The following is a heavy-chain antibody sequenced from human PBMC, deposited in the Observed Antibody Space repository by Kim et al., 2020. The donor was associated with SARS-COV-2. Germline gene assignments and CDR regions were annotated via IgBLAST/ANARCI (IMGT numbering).Heavy chain of an antibody. CDR2: INHSGST. Sequence: SETLSLTCAVYGGSFSGYYWSWIRQPPGKGLEWIGEINHSGSTNYNPSLKSRVTISVDTSKNQFSLKLSSVTAADTAVYYCARVTGATFPFWGQGTLVTVSS. J-gene: IGHJ4*02. D-gene: IGHD5-12*01. CDR1: GGSFSGYY. V-gene: IGHV4-34*01. CDR3: ARVTGATFPF.